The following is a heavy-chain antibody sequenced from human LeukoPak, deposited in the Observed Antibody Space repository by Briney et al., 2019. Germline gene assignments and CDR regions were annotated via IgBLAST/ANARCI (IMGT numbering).Heavy chain of an antibody. CDR3: AKGDYGLRNPPLFFDF. Sequence: GGSLRLSCAASGFTFSTYAMGWVRQAPGKGLEWVSGISGSGGNTYYADSVRGLFTISRDNSKNTLYLQMNSLRAEDTAVYYCAKGDYGLRNPPLFFDFWGQGSLVTVSS. J-gene: IGHJ4*02. V-gene: IGHV3-23*01. CDR1: GFTFSTYA. D-gene: IGHD3-10*01. CDR2: ISGSGGNT.